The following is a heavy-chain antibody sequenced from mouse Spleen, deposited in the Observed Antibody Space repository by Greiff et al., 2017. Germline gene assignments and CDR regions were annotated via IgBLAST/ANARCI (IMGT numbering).Heavy chain of an antibody. CDR3: TRYITTASHAMDY. V-gene: IGHV1-15*01. J-gene: IGHJ4*01. CDR2: IDPETGGT. Sequence: QVQLQQSGAELVRPGASVTLSCKASGYTFTDYEMHWVKQTPVHGLEWIGAIDPETGGTAYNQKFKGKAILTADKSSSTAYMELRSLTSEDSAVYYCTRYITTASHAMDYWGQGTSVTVSS. CDR1: GYTFTDYE. D-gene: IGHD1-2*01.